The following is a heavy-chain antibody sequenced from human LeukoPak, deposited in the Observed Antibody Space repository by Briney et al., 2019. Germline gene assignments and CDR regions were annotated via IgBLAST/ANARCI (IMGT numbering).Heavy chain of an antibody. J-gene: IGHJ6*02. Sequence: GGSLRLSCAASGFTFSSYAMHWVRQAPGKGLEWVAVISYDGSNKYYADSVKGRFTISRDNSKNTLYLQMNSLIAEDTAVYYCARDSAAAGETPYYYYYGMDVWGQGTTVTVSS. CDR3: ARDSAAAGETPYYYYYGMDV. D-gene: IGHD6-13*01. CDR2: ISYDGSNK. V-gene: IGHV3-30-3*01. CDR1: GFTFSSYA.